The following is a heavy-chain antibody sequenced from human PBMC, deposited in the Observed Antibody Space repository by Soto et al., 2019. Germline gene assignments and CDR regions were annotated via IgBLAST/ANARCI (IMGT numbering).Heavy chain of an antibody. CDR3: ARMYSDLVS. J-gene: IGHJ5*02. CDR1: GGPISSDHW. V-gene: IGHV4-4*02. CDR2: IHHSGST. D-gene: IGHD1-26*01. Sequence: QVRLLQSGPGLVKPSGTLSLTCVVSGGPISSDHWWTWVRQPPGKGLEWIGEIHHSGSTNYNPSLKSRVTVLIDKSTSQFSLKLDSVTAADTAIDYCARMYSDLVSWGQGTLVTVSS.